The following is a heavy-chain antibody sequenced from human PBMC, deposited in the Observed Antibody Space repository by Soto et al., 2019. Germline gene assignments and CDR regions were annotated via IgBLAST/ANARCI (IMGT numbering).Heavy chain of an antibody. CDR2: ISGSGVST. J-gene: IGHJ4*02. CDR3: AKDFYHSSGYYRPFDY. CDR1: GFTFSSYS. Sequence: GGSLRLSGAASGFTFSSYSISWVRQAPWKGLEWVSAISGSGVSTYYADSVKGRFTISRDNSKNTLYLQMNSLRAEDTAVYYCAKDFYHSSGYYRPFDYWGQGTLVTVSS. D-gene: IGHD3-22*01. V-gene: IGHV3-23*01.